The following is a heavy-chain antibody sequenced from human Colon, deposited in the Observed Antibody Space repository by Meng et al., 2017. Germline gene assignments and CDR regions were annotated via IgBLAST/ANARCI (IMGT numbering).Heavy chain of an antibody. J-gene: IGHJ4*02. Sequence: QVQLQESGPGLVKPSQTLSLTCNVSGVSINSGDYYWSWIRQHPGKGLEWIGYIYRSGNTNYNPSLKSRVTISVDTSKNQFSLKLSSVTAADTAVYYCARGASDYDFDYWGQGTLVTVSS. CDR2: IYRSGNT. CDR3: ARGASDYDFDY. V-gene: IGHV4-31*03. D-gene: IGHD3-22*01. CDR1: GVSINSGDYY.